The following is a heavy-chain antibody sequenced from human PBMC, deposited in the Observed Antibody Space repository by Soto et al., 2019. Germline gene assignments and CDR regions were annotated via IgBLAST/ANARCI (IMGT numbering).Heavy chain of an antibody. J-gene: IGHJ2*01. CDR1: GDSISSSKW. V-gene: IGHV4-4*02. Sequence: PSETLSLTCAVSGDSISSSKWWSWVRQPPGKGLEWIGEIYHSGSTNYNPSLKSRVIISVDTSKNQFSLNLYSVTAADTAVYYCSRHMGEKSNHRWGSPPDWYFDLWGRGTLVTVSS. CDR3: SRHMGEKSNHRWGSPPDWYFDL. D-gene: IGHD7-27*01. CDR2: IYHSGST.